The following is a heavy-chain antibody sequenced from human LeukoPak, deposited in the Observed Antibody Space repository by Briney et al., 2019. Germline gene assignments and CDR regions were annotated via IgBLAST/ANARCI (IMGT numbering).Heavy chain of an antibody. V-gene: IGHV3-11*04. CDR3: ARDSHYDILTGCFHFDY. CDR2: ISSSGSTI. Sequence: GGSLRLSCAASGFTFSDYYMSWIRQAPGKGLEWVSYISSSGSTIYYADSVKGRFTISRDNAKNSLYLQMNSLRAEDTAVYYCARDSHYDILTGCFHFDYWGQGTLVTVSS. D-gene: IGHD3-9*01. J-gene: IGHJ4*02. CDR1: GFTFSDYY.